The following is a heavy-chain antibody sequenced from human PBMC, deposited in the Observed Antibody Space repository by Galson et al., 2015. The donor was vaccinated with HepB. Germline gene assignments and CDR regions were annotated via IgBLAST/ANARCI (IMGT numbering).Heavy chain of an antibody. Sequence: SLRLSCAASGFTFSSYGKHWVRQAPGKGLEWVAVISYDGSNKYYADSVKGRFTISRDNSKNTLYLQMNSLRAEDTAVYYCAKDRYSGSYYAWYFDLWGRGTLVTVSS. CDR2: ISYDGSNK. CDR1: GFTFSSYG. D-gene: IGHD1-26*01. J-gene: IGHJ2*01. V-gene: IGHV3-30*18. CDR3: AKDRYSGSYYAWYFDL.